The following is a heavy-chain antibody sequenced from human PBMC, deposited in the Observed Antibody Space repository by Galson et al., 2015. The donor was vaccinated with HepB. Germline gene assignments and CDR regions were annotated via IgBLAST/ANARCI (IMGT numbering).Heavy chain of an antibody. CDR3: AKDNRPALVTGAHYFGMDV. CDR1: GFTFSNYD. D-gene: IGHD5-18*01. CDR2: TSFNGTNQ. Sequence: SLRLSCAASGFTFSNYDIHWVRQAPGQGLEWVAVTSFNGTNQYYADSVKGRITVSRDNSKNTVYLQMNSLRSEDTAVYYCAKDNRPALVTGAHYFGMDVWGQGTTVSVSS. J-gene: IGHJ6*02. V-gene: IGHV3-30*18.